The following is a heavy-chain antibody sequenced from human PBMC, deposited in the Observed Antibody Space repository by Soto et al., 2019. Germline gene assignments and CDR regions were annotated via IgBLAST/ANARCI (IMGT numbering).Heavy chain of an antibody. Sequence: QVQLVQSGAEVKKPGASVKVSCKASGYTFITYGVSWVRQAPGQGLDWLGWISTYNGNTRYAERLQGRVTMTTDTTTNTAYMELRNLRSDDTAVYYCARGPTDYYDNSANYFFDYWSQGTLVTVSS. CDR3: ARGPTDYYDNSANYFFDY. CDR1: GYTFITYG. V-gene: IGHV1-18*01. D-gene: IGHD3-22*01. CDR2: ISTYNGNT. J-gene: IGHJ4*02.